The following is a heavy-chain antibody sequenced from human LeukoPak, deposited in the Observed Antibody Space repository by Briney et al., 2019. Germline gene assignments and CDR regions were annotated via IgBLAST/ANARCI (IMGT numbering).Heavy chain of an antibody. J-gene: IGHJ4*02. V-gene: IGHV3-48*03. Sequence: PGGSLRLSCAASGFTFSTYEINWVRQAPGKGLEWLSHISTSGSSIHYADSVKGRFTISRDNAKNSLYLQMNSLRVEDTAVFYCARSRYDYIWGIDYWGQGTLVTISS. D-gene: IGHD3-16*01. CDR1: GFTFSTYE. CDR2: ISTSGSSI. CDR3: ARSRYDYIWGIDY.